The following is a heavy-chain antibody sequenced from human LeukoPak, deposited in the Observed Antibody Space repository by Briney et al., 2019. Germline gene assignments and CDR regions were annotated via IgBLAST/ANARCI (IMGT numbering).Heavy chain of an antibody. D-gene: IGHD4-23*01. CDR1: GFTFDDYA. V-gene: IGHV3-9*01. CDR3: ARVRWAATTRDAFDI. J-gene: IGHJ3*02. Sequence: GRSLRLSCAASGFTFDDYAMHWVRQAPGKGLEWVSGISWNSGSIGYADSVKGRFTISRDNAKNSLYLQMNSLRAEDTAVYYCARVRWAATTRDAFDIWGQGTMVTVSS. CDR2: ISWNSGSI.